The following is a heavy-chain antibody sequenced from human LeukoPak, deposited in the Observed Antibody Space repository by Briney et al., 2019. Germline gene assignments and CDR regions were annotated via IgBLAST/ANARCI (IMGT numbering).Heavy chain of an antibody. CDR2: LNPSGGST. J-gene: IGHJ4*02. CDR1: RYTFTSYY. D-gene: IGHD6-19*01. Sequence: ASVTVSCKASRYTFTSYYMHGVRQAPGQGLEGMGILNPSGGSTSYAQKFQGRVTLTRDTSTSTVYMELSSLRSEDTAVYYCARGGGTLQAVAATGFDYWGQGTLVTVSS. V-gene: IGHV1-46*01. CDR3: ARGGGTLQAVAATGFDY.